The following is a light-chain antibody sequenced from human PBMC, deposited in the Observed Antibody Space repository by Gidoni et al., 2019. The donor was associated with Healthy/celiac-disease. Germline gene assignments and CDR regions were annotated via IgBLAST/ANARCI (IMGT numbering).Light chain of an antibody. V-gene: IGKV3-15*01. CDR2: GAS. J-gene: IGKJ1*01. CDR1: QSVSSN. Sequence: EIVMTQSPATLSVSPGERATLPCRASQSVSSNLAWYQQKPGQAPRLLLYGASTRATGIPARFSGSGSGTEFTLTISSLQSEDFAVYYCQQYNNWPGTFGQGTKVEIK. CDR3: QQYNNWPGT.